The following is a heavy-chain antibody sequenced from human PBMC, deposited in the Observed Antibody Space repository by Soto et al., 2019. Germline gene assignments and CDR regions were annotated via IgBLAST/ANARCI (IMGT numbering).Heavy chain of an antibody. J-gene: IGHJ4*02. CDR2: INPGRGLT. V-gene: IGHV1-46*01. Sequence: GASVKVSCKASGYSFSNFYIHWVRQAPGQGLEWIGVINPGRGLTTYAQSFQDRVTLTSDTSTSTVYMDLNSLRSEDTAIYYCARDAVPIAGRSHYFDYWGQGSQVTVS. CDR3: ARDAVPIAGRSHYFDY. CDR1: GYSFSNFY. D-gene: IGHD2-15*01.